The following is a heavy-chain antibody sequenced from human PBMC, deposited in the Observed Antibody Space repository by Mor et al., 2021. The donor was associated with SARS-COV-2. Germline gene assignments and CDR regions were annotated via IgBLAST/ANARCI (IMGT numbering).Heavy chain of an antibody. CDR3: ARDSSRGGMDV. J-gene: IGHJ6*02. V-gene: IGHV3-11*05. Sequence: VKGRFTISRYNAKNSLYLQMNSLRAEDPAVYYCARDSSRGGMDVWGQGTTVTVSS. D-gene: IGHD6-13*01.